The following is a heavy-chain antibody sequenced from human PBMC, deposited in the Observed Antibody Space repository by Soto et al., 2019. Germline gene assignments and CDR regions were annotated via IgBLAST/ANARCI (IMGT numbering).Heavy chain of an antibody. CDR3: ARGRYGDY. CDR1: GYTFTSYG. Sequence: QVHLVQSGAEVKKPGASVKVSCKCSGYTFTSYGITWVRQAPGQGLEWMGWISAHNGNTDYAQKLQGRVTVTRDTSTSTADMELSSLRSDDTAVYYCARGRYGDYWGQGALVTVSS. CDR2: ISAHNGNT. J-gene: IGHJ4*02. D-gene: IGHD1-1*01. V-gene: IGHV1-18*01.